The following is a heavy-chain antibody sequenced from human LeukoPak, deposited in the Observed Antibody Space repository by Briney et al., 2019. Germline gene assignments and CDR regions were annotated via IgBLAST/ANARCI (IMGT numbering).Heavy chain of an antibody. CDR2: IHSSGGS. V-gene: IGHV4-4*09. Sequence: SETLSRTGSVSGASSSNYYWSWIRQTPEKGLEWMGHIHSSGGSSYYPSLKSRLTLSIDTSRNQLSLKLPSVTAADTAVYFCARLGSYHDFWGQGALVTVSS. J-gene: IGHJ4*02. CDR3: ARLGSYHDF. CDR1: GASSSNYY. D-gene: IGHD1-26*01.